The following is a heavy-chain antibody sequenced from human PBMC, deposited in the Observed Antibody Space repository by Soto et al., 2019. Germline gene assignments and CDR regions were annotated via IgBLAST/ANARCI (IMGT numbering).Heavy chain of an antibody. CDR1: GFTFSSYA. CDR3: AKGVTMVRGVIINRDLSDYYYYYGMDV. V-gene: IGHV3-23*01. D-gene: IGHD3-10*01. Sequence: GGSLRLSFAASGFTFSSYAMSWVRQAPGKGLEWVSAISGSGGSTCYADSVKGRFTISRDNSKNTLYLQMNSLRAEDTAVYYCAKGVTMVRGVIINRDLSDYYYYYGMDVWGQGTTVTVSS. J-gene: IGHJ6*02. CDR2: ISGSGGST.